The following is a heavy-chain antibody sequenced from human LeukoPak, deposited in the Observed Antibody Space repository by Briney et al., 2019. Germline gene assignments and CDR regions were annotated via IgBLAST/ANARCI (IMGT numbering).Heavy chain of an antibody. CDR2: ISGSGGST. Sequence: PGVPLRLSCAASGFTFSSYAMSWVRQAPGKGLEWVSAISGSGGSTYYADSVKGRFTISRDNSKNTLYLQMNSLRAEDTAVYYCAGVNSITIFGVVTFDAFDIWGQGTMVTVSS. J-gene: IGHJ3*02. V-gene: IGHV3-23*01. CDR3: AGVNSITIFGVVTFDAFDI. D-gene: IGHD3-3*01. CDR1: GFTFSSYA.